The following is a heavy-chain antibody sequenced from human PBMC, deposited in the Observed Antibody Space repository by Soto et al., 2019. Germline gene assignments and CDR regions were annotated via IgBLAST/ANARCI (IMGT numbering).Heavy chain of an antibody. CDR3: ARDTSSWYRVHY. CDR2: LNPDDGTT. V-gene: IGHV1-46*01. J-gene: IGHJ4*02. CDR1: GYTFTSYG. D-gene: IGHD6-13*01. Sequence: ASVKVSCKASGYTFTSYGISWVRQAPGQGLEEMGILNPDDGTTTYAQKFQGRVTMTRDTSTNTLYMELSSLRLEDTAVYYCARDTSSWYRVHYWGQGTLVTVSS.